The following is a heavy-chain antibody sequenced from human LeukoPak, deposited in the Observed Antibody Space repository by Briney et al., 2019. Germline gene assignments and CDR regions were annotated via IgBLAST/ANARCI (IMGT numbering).Heavy chain of an antibody. D-gene: IGHD2-21*02. CDR1: GFTFNRCW. J-gene: IGHJ1*01. Sequence: GGSLRLSCVVSGFTFNRCWMNWVRQAPGKGLEWVAHIDPDGRDTYYVDSVKGRLTISRDNAQNSMYLQMNSLRVEDRAVYYCTSWGDTTAEYFQRWGQGTLVTVSS. CDR3: TSWGDTTAEYFQR. CDR2: IDPDGRDT. V-gene: IGHV3-7*01.